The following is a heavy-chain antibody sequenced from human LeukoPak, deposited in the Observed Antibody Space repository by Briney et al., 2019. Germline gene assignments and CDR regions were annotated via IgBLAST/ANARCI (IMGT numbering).Heavy chain of an antibody. Sequence: PSETLSLTCTVSGGSISSSSYYWGWIRQPPGKGLEWIGSIYYSGSTYYNPSLKSRVTISVDTSKNQFSLKLSSVTAADTAVYYRASTDYYYDSSGYYYYYYMDVWGKGTTVTVSS. V-gene: IGHV4-39*01. CDR1: GGSISSSSYY. CDR3: ASTDYYYDSSGYYYYYYMDV. D-gene: IGHD3-22*01. J-gene: IGHJ6*03. CDR2: IYYSGST.